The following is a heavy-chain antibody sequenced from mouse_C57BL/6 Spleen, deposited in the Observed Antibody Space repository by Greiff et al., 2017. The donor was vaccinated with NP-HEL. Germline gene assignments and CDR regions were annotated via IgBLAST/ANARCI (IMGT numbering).Heavy chain of an antibody. D-gene: IGHD4-1*01. V-gene: IGHV1-50*01. CDR2: IDPSDSYT. CDR1: GYTFTSYW. J-gene: IGHJ4*01. CDR3: ARSAWDGDYAMDY. Sequence: QVQLQQPGAELVKPGASVKLSCKASGYTFTSYWMQWVKQRPGQGLEWIGEIDPSDSYTNYNQKFKGKATLTVDTSSSTAYMQLSSLTSEDSAVYCCARSAWDGDYAMDYWGQGTSVTVSS.